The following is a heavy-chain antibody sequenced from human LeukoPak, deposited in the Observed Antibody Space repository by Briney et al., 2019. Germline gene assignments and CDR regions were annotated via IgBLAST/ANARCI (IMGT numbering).Heavy chain of an antibody. CDR2: IYYSGST. Sequence: NPSETLSLTCTVSGGSISSYYWSWIRQPPGKGLEWIGYIYYSGSTNYNPSLKNRVTISVDTSKNQFSLKLSSVTAADTAVYHCAMDEQGLDYWGQGTLVTVSS. V-gene: IGHV4-59*01. D-gene: IGHD1/OR15-1a*01. CDR3: AMDEQGLDY. CDR1: GGSISSYY. J-gene: IGHJ4*02.